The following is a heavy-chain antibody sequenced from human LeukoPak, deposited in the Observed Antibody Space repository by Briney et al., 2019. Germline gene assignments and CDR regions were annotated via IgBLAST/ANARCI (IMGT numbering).Heavy chain of an antibody. V-gene: IGHV4-59*01. J-gene: IGHJ4*02. CDR2: IYYSGST. CDR3: ARAQRAVATDFDY. Sequence: PSETLSLTCTVSGGSISSYYWSWIRQPPGKGLEWIGYIYYSGSTNYNPSLKSRVTISVDTSKNQFSLKLSSVTAADTAVYYCARAQRAVATDFDYWGQGTLVTVSS. D-gene: IGHD6-19*01. CDR1: GGSISSYY.